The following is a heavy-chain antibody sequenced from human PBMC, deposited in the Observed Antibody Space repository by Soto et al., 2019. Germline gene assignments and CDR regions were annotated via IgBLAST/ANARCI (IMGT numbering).Heavy chain of an antibody. CDR3: AASIFYYGMDV. J-gene: IGHJ6*02. V-gene: IGHV5-51*01. CDR1: GYNFGGYW. Sequence: PGESLKISCKASGYNFGGYWIGWVRQMPGKGLEWMGIIYPGDSDTKYNPSFQGQVTISADKSITTTYLRWTSLKASDTAIYYCAASIFYYGMDVWGQGTTVTVSS. CDR2: IYPGDSDT.